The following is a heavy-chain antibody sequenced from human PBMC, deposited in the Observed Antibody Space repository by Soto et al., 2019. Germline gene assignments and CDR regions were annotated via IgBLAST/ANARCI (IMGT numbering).Heavy chain of an antibody. Sequence: LSLTCTVSGGSISSYNWSWLRQPPGKGLEWIGYIYYSGSTNYNPSLKSRVTISVDTSKNQFSLKLSSVTAADTAVYYCARVQAGTIDYWGQGALVTVSS. D-gene: IGHD1-1*01. CDR1: GGSISSYN. CDR3: ARVQAGTIDY. J-gene: IGHJ4*02. V-gene: IGHV4-59*01. CDR2: IYYSGST.